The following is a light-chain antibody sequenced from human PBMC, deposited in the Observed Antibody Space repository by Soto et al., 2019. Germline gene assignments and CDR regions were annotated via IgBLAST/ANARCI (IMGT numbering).Light chain of an antibody. Sequence: QSVLTQPASVSGSPGQSITIPCTGTSGDVGGYNLVSWYQQHPGKAPKLMIYEVTERPSGVSNRSSGSKSGNTASLTISGLQPDDEADYYCCSYAGNSEVFGTGTKLTVL. CDR2: EVT. V-gene: IGLV2-23*02. CDR3: CSYAGNSEV. J-gene: IGLJ1*01. CDR1: SGDVGGYNL.